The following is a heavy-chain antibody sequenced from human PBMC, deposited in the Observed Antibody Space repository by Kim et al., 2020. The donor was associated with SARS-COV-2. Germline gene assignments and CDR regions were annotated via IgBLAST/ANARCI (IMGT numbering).Heavy chain of an antibody. CDR2: IIPIFGTA. CDR3: ARDPAPYDSSGYRYFQH. J-gene: IGHJ1*01. D-gene: IGHD3-22*01. V-gene: IGHV1-69*13. CDR1: GGTFSSSA. Sequence: SVKVSCKSSGGTFSSSAISWVRQAPGQGLEWMGGIIPIFGTANYAQKFQARVTLTADESTSTAYMELSSLRSEDTAVYYCARDPAPYDSSGYRYFQHLG.